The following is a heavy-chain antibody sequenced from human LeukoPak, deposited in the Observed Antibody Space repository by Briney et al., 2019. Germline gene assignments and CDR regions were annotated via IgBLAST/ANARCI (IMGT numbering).Heavy chain of an antibody. V-gene: IGHV3-21*01. Sequence: GGSLRLSCVASGFTFSSCSMNWVRQAPGKGLEWVSSISSSSTFIYYADSVKGRFTISRDNAKNSLYLQMDSLRAEDTAMYYCASRYCTNGVCPFVYWGQGTLVTVSS. CDR1: GFTFSSCS. D-gene: IGHD2-8*01. J-gene: IGHJ4*02. CDR3: ASRYCTNGVCPFVY. CDR2: ISSSSTFI.